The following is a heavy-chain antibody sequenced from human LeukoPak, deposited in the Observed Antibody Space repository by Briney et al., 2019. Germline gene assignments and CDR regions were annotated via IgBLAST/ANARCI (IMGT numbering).Heavy chain of an antibody. D-gene: IGHD2-15*01. J-gene: IGHJ1*01. CDR2: INHSGST. CDR3: ARGTLIIARYCSGGSCYSQYFQH. V-gene: IGHV4-34*01. CDR1: GGSFSGYY. Sequence: PSETPSLTCAVYGGSFSGYYWSWIRQPPGKGLEWIGEINHSGSTNYNPSLKSRVTISVDTSKNQFSLKLSSVTAADTAVYYCARGTLIIARYCSGGSCYSQYFQHWGQGTLVTVSP.